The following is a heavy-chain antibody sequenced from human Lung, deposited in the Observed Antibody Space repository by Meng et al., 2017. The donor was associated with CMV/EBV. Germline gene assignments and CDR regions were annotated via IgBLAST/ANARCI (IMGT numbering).Heavy chain of an antibody. D-gene: IGHD1-26*01. Sequence: SETLSLXCTVSGGSISSSSYYWGWVRQPPGQGLEWIGSIYYSGSTYYNPSLKSRVTISVDTSKNQFSLKLSSVTAADTAVYYCARVRQESFIVGATAFDYWXQGTLVTVSS. CDR2: IYYSGST. CDR1: GGSISSSSYY. CDR3: ARVRQESFIVGATAFDY. J-gene: IGHJ4*02. V-gene: IGHV4-39*07.